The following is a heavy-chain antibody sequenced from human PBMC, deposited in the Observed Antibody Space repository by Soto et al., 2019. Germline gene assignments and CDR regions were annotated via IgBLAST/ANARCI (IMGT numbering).Heavy chain of an antibody. CDR1: GDSIRSDKW. Sequence: PSETLSLTCAVSGDSIRSDKWWSWVRQPPGKGLEWIGYIYYSGSTNYNPSLKSRVTISVDTSKNQFSLKLNSMTAADTAVYYCARHNYGSGSTYFDYWGQGTLVTVSS. CDR3: ARHNYGSGSTYFDY. CDR2: IYYSGST. J-gene: IGHJ4*02. V-gene: IGHV4-4*02. D-gene: IGHD3-10*01.